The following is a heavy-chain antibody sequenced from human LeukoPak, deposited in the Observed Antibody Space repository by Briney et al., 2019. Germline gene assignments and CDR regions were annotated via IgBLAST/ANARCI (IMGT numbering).Heavy chain of an antibody. CDR3: ARRNVAAAGTPYFDY. Sequence: SETLSLTCTVSGVSISSHYWSWLRQPPGKGLEGVGYIYYSGSTNYNPSLKSRVTISVDTSKNQFSLKLSSVTAADTAVYCCARRNVAAAGTPYFDYWGQGTLVTVSS. D-gene: IGHD6-13*01. J-gene: IGHJ4*02. CDR1: GVSISSHY. V-gene: IGHV4-59*11. CDR2: IYYSGST.